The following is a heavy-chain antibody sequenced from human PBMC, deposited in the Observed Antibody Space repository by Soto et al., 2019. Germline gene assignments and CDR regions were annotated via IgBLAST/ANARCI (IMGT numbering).Heavy chain of an antibody. CDR1: GYSFTSYW. Sequence: GESLKISCKGSGYSFTSYWIGWVRQMPGKGLEWMGIIYPGDSDTRYGPSFQGQVTISADKSISTAYLQWSSLKASDTAMYYCAAEMVRGVIITLNAFDIWGQGTMVTVSS. J-gene: IGHJ3*02. CDR3: AAEMVRGVIITLNAFDI. D-gene: IGHD3-10*01. CDR2: IYPGDSDT. V-gene: IGHV5-51*01.